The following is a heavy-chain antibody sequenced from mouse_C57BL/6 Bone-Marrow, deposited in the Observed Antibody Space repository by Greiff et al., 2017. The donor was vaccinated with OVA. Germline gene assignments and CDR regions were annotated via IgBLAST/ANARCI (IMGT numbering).Heavy chain of an antibody. V-gene: IGHV1-54*01. CDR3: ARDGTRAD. J-gene: IGHJ3*01. CDR1: GYAFTNYL. D-gene: IGHD3-3*01. Sequence: VQLQESGAELVRPGTSVKVSCKASGYAFTNYLIEWVKQRPGQGLEWIGVINPGSGGTNYNEKFKGKATLTADKSSSTAYMQLSSRTSEDSAVYFCARDGTRADWGQGTLVTVSA. CDR2: INPGSGGT.